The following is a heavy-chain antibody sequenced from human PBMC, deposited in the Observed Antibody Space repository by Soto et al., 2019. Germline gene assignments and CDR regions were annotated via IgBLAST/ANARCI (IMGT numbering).Heavy chain of an antibody. V-gene: IGHV3-9*01. CDR3: AKDSSRLWCYDAFDI. Sequence: GGSLRLSCVASGLSFDEYAMHWVRQVPGGGLEWVSGIRWNSGSIGYADSVKGRFTISRDNAKNSLYLQMNSLRPEDTALYFCAKDSSRLWCYDAFDIWGQGTMVTVSS. D-gene: IGHD2-21*01. CDR2: IRWNSGSI. J-gene: IGHJ3*02. CDR1: GLSFDEYA.